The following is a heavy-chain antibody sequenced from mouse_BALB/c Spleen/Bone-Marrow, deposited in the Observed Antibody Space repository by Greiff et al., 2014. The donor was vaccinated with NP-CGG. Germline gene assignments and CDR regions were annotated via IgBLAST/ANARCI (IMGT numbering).Heavy chain of an antibody. J-gene: IGHJ4*01. D-gene: IGHD2-1*01. CDR1: GFSLTSYG. CDR3: AKYGNYYAMDY. V-gene: IGHV2-3*01. CDR2: IWGDGST. Sequence: VKLVESGPGLVAPSQSLSITCTVSGFSLTSYGVSWVRQPPGKGLEWLGVIWGDGSTNYHSALISRLSISEDNSKSQVFLKLNRLQTEDTATYYCAKYGNYYAMDYWGQGTSVTVSS.